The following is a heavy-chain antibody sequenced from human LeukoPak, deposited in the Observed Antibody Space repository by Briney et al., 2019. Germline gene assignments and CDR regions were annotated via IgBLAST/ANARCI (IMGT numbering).Heavy chain of an antibody. J-gene: IGHJ5*02. D-gene: IGHD3-10*01. V-gene: IGHV1-18*01. Sequence: ASVKVSCKASGYAFTSYGISWVRQAPGQGPEWMGWISAYNGNTNYAQKLQGRVTMTTDTSTSTAYMELRSLRSDDTAVYYCAVAYGFGDDWFDPWGQGTLVTVSS. CDR1: GYAFTSYG. CDR3: AVAYGFGDDWFDP. CDR2: ISAYNGNT.